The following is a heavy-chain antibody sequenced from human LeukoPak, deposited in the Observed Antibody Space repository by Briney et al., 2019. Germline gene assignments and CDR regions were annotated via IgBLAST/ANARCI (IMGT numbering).Heavy chain of an antibody. Sequence: ASVKVSCKASGYTFTGYHIYWVRQAPGQGLEWMGWINPYSGGTDSAQKFQDRITMTRDTSISTAYLELSSLRSDDTAVYYCARSSSGYCSGTTCYGDYWGQGALVTVSS. J-gene: IGHJ4*02. CDR2: INPYSGGT. CDR3: ARSSSGYCSGTTCYGDY. CDR1: GYTFTGYH. V-gene: IGHV1-2*02. D-gene: IGHD2-2*01.